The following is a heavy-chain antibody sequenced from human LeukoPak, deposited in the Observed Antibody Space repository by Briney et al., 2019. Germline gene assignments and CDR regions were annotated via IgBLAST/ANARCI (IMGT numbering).Heavy chain of an antibody. CDR2: ISGSGGST. J-gene: IGHJ3*02. D-gene: IGHD4-17*01. V-gene: IGHV3-23*01. Sequence: GSLRLSCAASEFTFSSYGMSWVRQAPGKGLEWVSSISGSGGSTQYADSVQGRFAISRDNSKNTLYLQMNSLRVEDTAMYFCARDPNGDYIGTYMWGRGTMVSVSS. CDR1: EFTFSSYG. CDR3: ARDPNGDYIGTYM.